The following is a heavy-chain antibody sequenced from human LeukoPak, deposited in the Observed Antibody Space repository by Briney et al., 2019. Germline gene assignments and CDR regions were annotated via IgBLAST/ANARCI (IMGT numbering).Heavy chain of an antibody. J-gene: IGHJ4*02. CDR2: IHYRGSA. CDR1: GGPITSHY. CDR3: AIFFDSSGYFHY. V-gene: IGHV4-59*11. Sequence: SETLSLTCTVSGGPITSHYWSWIRQPPGKGLEWIGSIHYRGSANYNPSLKSRASISVGTSKTYFSLKPSSVTAADTAVYYCAIFFDSSGYFHYWGQGILVTVSS. D-gene: IGHD3-22*01.